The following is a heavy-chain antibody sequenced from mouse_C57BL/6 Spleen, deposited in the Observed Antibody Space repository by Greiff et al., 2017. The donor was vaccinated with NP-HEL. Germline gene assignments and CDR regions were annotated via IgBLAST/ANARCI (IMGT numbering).Heavy chain of an antibody. D-gene: IGHD1-1*01. V-gene: IGHV1-62-3*01. Sequence: QVQLQQPGAELVKPGASVKLSCKASGYTFTSYWMHWVKQRPGRGLEWIGRIDPNSGGTKYNGKFKGKATLTADKSSSTAYMQLSSLTSEDSAVYFCAREDYYGSTGSAYWGQGTLVTVSA. CDR3: AREDYYGSTGSAY. CDR2: IDPNSGGT. CDR1: GYTFTSYW. J-gene: IGHJ3*01.